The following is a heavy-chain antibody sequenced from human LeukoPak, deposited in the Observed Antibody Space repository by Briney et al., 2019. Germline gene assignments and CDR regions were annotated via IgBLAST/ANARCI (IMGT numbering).Heavy chain of an antibody. V-gene: IGHV4-39*01. D-gene: IGHD2-2*01. J-gene: IGHJ5*02. Sequence: SETLSLTCTVSGGSISSSSYYWGWIRQPPGKGLEWIASIYYSGSTYYSPSLKSRVTISVDTSKNQFSLKLSSVTAADTAVYYCARHRGLGYCTTTSCYHLDWFDPWGQGALVTVSS. CDR2: IYYSGST. CDR1: GGSISSSSYY. CDR3: ARHRGLGYCTTTSCYHLDWFDP.